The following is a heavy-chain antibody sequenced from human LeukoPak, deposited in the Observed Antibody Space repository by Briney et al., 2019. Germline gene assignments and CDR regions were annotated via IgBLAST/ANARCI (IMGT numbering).Heavy chain of an antibody. V-gene: IGHV6-1*01. D-gene: IGHD2-15*01. Sequence: SQTLSLTCAISGDSVSSNSAAWNWKRQSPSRDLEWLGRPYYRSKWYNDYAVSVKSRITINPDTSKNQFSLQLNSVTPEDTAVYYCARDFRYCSGGSCYTLFDYWGQGTLVTVSS. CDR3: ARDFRYCSGGSCYTLFDY. J-gene: IGHJ4*02. CDR1: GDSVSSNSAA. CDR2: PYYRSKWYN.